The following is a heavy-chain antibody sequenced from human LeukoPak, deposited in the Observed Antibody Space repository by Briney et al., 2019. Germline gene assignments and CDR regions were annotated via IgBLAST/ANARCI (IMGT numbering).Heavy chain of an antibody. CDR3: ARQTAMGRSGDY. CDR2: IDPSDSET. V-gene: IGHV5-51*01. Sequence: GESLKISCKASGYSFTSYWIGWVRQMPGKGLEWMGIIDPSDSETRYTPSFQGQATISVDTSLTTADLQWNSLKASDTAMYYCARQTAMGRSGDYWGQGTLVTVSS. CDR1: GYSFTSYW. D-gene: IGHD5-18*01. J-gene: IGHJ4*02.